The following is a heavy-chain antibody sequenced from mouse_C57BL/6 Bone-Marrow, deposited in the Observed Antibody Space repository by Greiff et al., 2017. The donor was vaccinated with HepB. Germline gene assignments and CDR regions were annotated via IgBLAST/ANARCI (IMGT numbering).Heavy chain of an antibody. Sequence: VQLQQSGAELVRPGASVKLSCTASGFNIKDDYMHWVKQRPEQGLEWIGWIDPENGDTEYASKFQGKATITADTSSNTAYMQLSSLTSEDSAVYYCARDYGDWYFDVWGTGTTVTVSS. CDR3: ARDYGDWYFDV. D-gene: IGHD1-1*01. J-gene: IGHJ1*03. CDR1: GFNIKDDY. CDR2: IDPENGDT. V-gene: IGHV14-4*01.